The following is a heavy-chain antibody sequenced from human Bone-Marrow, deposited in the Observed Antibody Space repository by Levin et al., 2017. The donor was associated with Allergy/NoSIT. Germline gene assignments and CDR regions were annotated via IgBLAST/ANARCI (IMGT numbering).Heavy chain of an antibody. V-gene: IGHV5-51*01. Sequence: KVSCKASGYSFTNQWIGWVRQMPGKGLEWMGIIYPGDSDTRYSPSFQGQVTISADKSITTAYMQWSSLKASDTAIYYCAITGYNGSRYFDYWGQGTLVTVSS. CDR1: GYSFTNQW. D-gene: IGHD1-14*01. CDR3: AITGYNGSRYFDY. CDR2: IYPGDSDT. J-gene: IGHJ4*02.